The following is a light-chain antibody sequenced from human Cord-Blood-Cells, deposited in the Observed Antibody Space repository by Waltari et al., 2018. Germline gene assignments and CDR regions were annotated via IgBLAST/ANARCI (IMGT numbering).Light chain of an antibody. CDR2: KAS. J-gene: IGKJ1*01. CDR3: QQYNRYSWT. V-gene: IGKV1-5*03. Sequence: DIQMTQSPSPLSASVGDRVTITCRASQSISSWLAWYQQKPGKAPKLLIYKASSLESGVPSRCSGSGSGTEFTLTISSLQPDDFATYYCQQYNRYSWTFGQGTKVEIK. CDR1: QSISSW.